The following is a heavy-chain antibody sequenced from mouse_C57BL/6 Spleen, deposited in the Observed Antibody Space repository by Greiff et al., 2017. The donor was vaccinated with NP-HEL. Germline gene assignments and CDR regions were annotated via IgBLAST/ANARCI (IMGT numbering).Heavy chain of an antibody. Sequence: VQLKQSGPELVKPGASVKISCKASGYTFTDYYMNWVKQSHGKSLEWIGDINPNNGGTSYNQKFTGKATLTVDKSSSTAYMELRSLTSEDSAVYYCARWGYYHGRGFAYWGQGTLVTVSA. CDR3: ARWGYYHGRGFAY. J-gene: IGHJ3*01. CDR1: GYTFTDYY. D-gene: IGHD1-1*01. CDR2: INPNNGGT. V-gene: IGHV1-26*01.